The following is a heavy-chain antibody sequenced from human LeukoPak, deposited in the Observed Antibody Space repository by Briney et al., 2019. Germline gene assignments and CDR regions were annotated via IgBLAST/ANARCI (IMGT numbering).Heavy chain of an antibody. D-gene: IGHD4-23*01. CDR2: ISHDGSNK. V-gene: IGHV3-30*04. CDR1: GFTFRNYA. J-gene: IGHJ4*02. CDR3: ANGGDYGGNWLFDY. Sequence: GRSLRLSCAASGFTFRNYAMRWVRQAPGKGLEWMKLISHDGSNKYYADSVKGRFTISRDNSKNTLYLQMNSLRAEDTAVYYCANGGDYGGNWLFDYWGQGTLVTVSS.